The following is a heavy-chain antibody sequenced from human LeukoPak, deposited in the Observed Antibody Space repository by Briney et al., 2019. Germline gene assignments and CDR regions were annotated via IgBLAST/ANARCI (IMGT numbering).Heavy chain of an antibody. CDR2: INADNGNT. J-gene: IGHJ3*02. V-gene: IGHV1-3*01. D-gene: IGHD1-14*01. CDR1: RYTFTRHA. CDR3: ARAPIPGREEAFDI. Sequence: ASVKVSCKASRYTFTRHAMHWVRQAPGQRLEWMGWINADNGNTKYSQKFQGRVTITADESTSTAYMELSSLRSEDTAVYYCARAPIPGREEAFDIWGQGTMVTVSS.